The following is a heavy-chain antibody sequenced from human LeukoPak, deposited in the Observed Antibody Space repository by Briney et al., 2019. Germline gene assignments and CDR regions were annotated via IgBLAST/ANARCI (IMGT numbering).Heavy chain of an antibody. CDR3: ARPGYSSSWYPLY. Sequence: GGSLRLSCAASGFTFSSYEMNWVRQAPGKGLEWVSYISSSGSTIYYADSVMGRFTISRDNAKNSLYLQMNSLRAEDTAVYYCARPGYSSSWYPLYWGQGTLVTVSS. J-gene: IGHJ4*02. V-gene: IGHV3-48*03. D-gene: IGHD6-13*01. CDR2: ISSSGSTI. CDR1: GFTFSSYE.